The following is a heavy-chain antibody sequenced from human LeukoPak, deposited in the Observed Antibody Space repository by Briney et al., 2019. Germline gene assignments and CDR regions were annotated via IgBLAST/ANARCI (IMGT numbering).Heavy chain of an antibody. J-gene: IGHJ4*02. V-gene: IGHV1-8*01. CDR3: ATGLEVPADINA. CDR2: MNPRSGDS. CDR1: GYTFTNYD. D-gene: IGHD2-2*02. Sequence: ASVKVSCKASGYTFTNYDINWVRQATGQGLEWMAWMNPRSGDSRSAQKFQGRLTLTRDTSITTAYMELSTLRSDDTAVYFCATGLEVPADINAWGQGTQVTVSS.